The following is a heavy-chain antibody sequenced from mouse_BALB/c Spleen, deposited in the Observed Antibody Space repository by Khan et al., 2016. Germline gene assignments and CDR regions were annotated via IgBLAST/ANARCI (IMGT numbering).Heavy chain of an antibody. Sequence: QVQLQQPGAELVRPGASVKLSCKASGYTFTSYWINWMKQRPGQGLEWIGNTFPSDSYTNYNQKFRDKATLTVDKSSSTAYMQLSSPTSEDSAVYYCTRGESTMMRGFAYWGQGTLVTVSA. CDR1: GYTFTSYW. J-gene: IGHJ3*01. CDR2: TFPSDSYT. CDR3: TRGESTMMRGFAY. V-gene: IGHV1-69*02. D-gene: IGHD2-3*01.